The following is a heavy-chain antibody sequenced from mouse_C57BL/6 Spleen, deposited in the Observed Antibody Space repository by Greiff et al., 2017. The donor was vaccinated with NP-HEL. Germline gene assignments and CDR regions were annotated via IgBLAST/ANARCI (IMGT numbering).Heavy chain of an antibody. CDR3: AAAYYSNPYAMDY. J-gene: IGHJ4*01. D-gene: IGHD2-5*01. CDR2: IHPNSGST. V-gene: IGHV1-64*01. Sequence: VQLKQPGAELVKPGASVKLSCKASGYTFTSYWMHWVKQRPGQGLEWIGMIHPNSGSTNYNEKFKSKATLTVDKSSSTAYMQLSSLTSEDSAVYYCAAAYYSNPYAMDYWGQGTSVTVSS. CDR1: GYTFTSYW.